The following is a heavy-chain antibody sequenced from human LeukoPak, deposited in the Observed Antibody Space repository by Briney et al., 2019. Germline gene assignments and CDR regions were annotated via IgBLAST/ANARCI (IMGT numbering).Heavy chain of an antibody. D-gene: IGHD6-6*01. J-gene: IGHJ4*02. CDR3: AKTGLYSSSSRGYFDY. CDR2: ISGSGITT. Sequence: GGSLRLSCAASGFTFSNYVMGWVRQPPGEGLQWVSVISGSGITTYYARSVKGRFTISRDNSKNTLYLQMNNLRAEDTAIYYCAKTGLYSSSSRGYFDYWDQGTLVTVSS. CDR1: GFTFSNYV. V-gene: IGHV3-23*01.